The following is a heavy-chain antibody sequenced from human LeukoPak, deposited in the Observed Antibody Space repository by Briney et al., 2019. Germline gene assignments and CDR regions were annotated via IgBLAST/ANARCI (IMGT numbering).Heavy chain of an antibody. CDR1: GFTSSDYY. CDR3: ARAASGTTGPYYYYYYMDV. D-gene: IGHD1-1*01. V-gene: IGHV3-11*04. CDR2: ISSSGSTI. J-gene: IGHJ6*03. Sequence: GGSLRLSCAASGFTSSDYYMSWIRQAPGKGLEWVSYISSSGSTIYYADSVKGRFTISRDNAKNSLYLQMNSLRAEDTAVYYCARAASGTTGPYYYYYYMDVWGKGTTVTVSS.